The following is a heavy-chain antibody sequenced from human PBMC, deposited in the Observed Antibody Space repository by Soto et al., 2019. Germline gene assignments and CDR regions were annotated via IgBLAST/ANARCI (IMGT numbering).Heavy chain of an antibody. CDR2: TYYRSKWST. Sequence: PSQTLSLTCAISGDSVSSKSAAWNWIRQSPPRGLEWLGRTYYRSKWSTDYAVSVKSRITINPDTSKNQFSLQLNSVTPEDTALYYCTRALSGSYDSWGQGTLVTVSS. CDR3: TRALSGSYDS. D-gene: IGHD1-26*01. CDR1: GDSVSSKSAA. J-gene: IGHJ5*01. V-gene: IGHV6-1*01.